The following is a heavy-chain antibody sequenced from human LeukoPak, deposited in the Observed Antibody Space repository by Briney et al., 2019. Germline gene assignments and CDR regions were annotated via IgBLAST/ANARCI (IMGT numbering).Heavy chain of an antibody. Sequence: ETLSLTCAVYGGSFSGYYWSWIRQPPGKGLEWIGEINHSGSTNYNPSLKSRVTISVDTSKNQFSLKLSSVTAADTAVYYCARGQNGSIPLLGLLPYYFDYWGQGTLVTVSS. CDR3: ARGQNGSIPLLGLLPYYFDY. J-gene: IGHJ4*02. CDR2: INHSGST. V-gene: IGHV4-34*01. D-gene: IGHD2-15*01. CDR1: GGSFSGYY.